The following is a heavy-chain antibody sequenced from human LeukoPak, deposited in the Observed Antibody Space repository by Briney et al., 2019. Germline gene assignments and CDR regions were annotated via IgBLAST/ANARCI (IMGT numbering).Heavy chain of an antibody. Sequence: PGESLRLSCAASGFTFSSYWMSWVRQAPGKGLEWEANIKEDGSEKYSVDSVKGRFTISRDNAKKSLYLQMNNLRAEDTAVYYCARDRLLDYWGQGTLVTVSS. CDR1: GFTFSSYW. V-gene: IGHV3-7*01. CDR2: IKEDGSEK. CDR3: ARDRLLDY. J-gene: IGHJ4*02.